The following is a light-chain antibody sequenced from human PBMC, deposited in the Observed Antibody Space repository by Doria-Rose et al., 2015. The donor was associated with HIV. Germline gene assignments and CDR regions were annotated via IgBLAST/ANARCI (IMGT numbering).Light chain of an antibody. V-gene: IGLV2-23*02. CDR1: SNDVGSYNL. CDR3: CSYAGTPLV. J-gene: IGLJ1*01. CDR2: EVN. Sequence: QPASVSGSPGQSITISCTGTSNDVGSYNLVSWYQQHPGKAPKLMIYEVNKRPSGVSYRFSGSKSGNTASLTISGLQAEDEADYYCCSYAGTPLVFGSGTKVTVL.